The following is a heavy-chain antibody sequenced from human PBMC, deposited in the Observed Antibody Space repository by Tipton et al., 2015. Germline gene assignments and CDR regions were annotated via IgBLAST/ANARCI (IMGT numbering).Heavy chain of an antibody. J-gene: IGHJ4*02. Sequence: TLSLTCDVSGYSISSGYYWGWIRQPPGKGLEWIGSISHSGNTYYNPSLKTRVTISIDTSKNQFSLKLTSVTAADTAVYYCACQDYDSLTRDYQTVDYWGQGTPVTVSS. CDR2: ISHSGNT. D-gene: IGHD3-9*01. CDR3: ACQDYDSLTRDYQTVDY. CDR1: GYSISSGYY. V-gene: IGHV4-38-2*01.